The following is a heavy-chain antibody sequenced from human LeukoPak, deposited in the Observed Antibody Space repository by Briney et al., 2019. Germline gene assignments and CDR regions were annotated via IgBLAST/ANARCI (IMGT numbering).Heavy chain of an antibody. J-gene: IGHJ6*04. D-gene: IGHD3-3*02. CDR1: GFTIGTAW. V-gene: IGHV3-15*01. CDR2: IKSEGEGATT. CDR3: IAHFPYFYGFDV. Sequence: PGGSLRLSCASSGFTIGTAWMSWVRQAPGKGLEWLGHIKSEGEGATTDYAAPAKGRFAISRDDSKNMIYLQVSSLKMDDTAIYYCIAHFPYFYGFDVWGKGTTVTVSS.